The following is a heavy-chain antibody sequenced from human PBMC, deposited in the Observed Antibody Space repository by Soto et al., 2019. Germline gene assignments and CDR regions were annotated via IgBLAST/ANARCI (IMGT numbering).Heavy chain of an antibody. CDR3: ARAGDYSYYYGMDV. Sequence: ASVKVSCKASGYTFTSYDSNWVRQATGQGLEWMGWMNPNSGNTGYAQKFQGRVTMTRNTSTSTAYMELSSLRSEDTAVYYCARAGDYSYYYGMDVWGQGTTVTVSS. CDR2: MNPNSGNT. V-gene: IGHV1-8*01. CDR1: GYTFTSYD. D-gene: IGHD4-4*01. J-gene: IGHJ6*02.